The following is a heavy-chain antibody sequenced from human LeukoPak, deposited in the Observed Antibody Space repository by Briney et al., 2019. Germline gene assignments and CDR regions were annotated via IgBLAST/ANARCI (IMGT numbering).Heavy chain of an antibody. J-gene: IGHJ6*03. D-gene: IGHD2-21*02. CDR3: ARNPYCGGDCYLHYYYMDV. CDR1: GGTFSSYA. CDR2: IIPIFGTA. Sequence: SVKVSCKASGGTFSSYAISWVRQAPGQGLEWMGGIIPIFGTANYAQKFQGRVTITADKSTSTAYMELSSLRSEDTAVYYCARNPYCGGDCYLHYYYMDVWGKGTTVTVSS. V-gene: IGHV1-69*06.